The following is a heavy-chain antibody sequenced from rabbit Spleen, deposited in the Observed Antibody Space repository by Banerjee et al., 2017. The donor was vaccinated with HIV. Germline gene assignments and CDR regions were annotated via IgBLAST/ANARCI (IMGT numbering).Heavy chain of an antibody. CDR1: GFSFSSGYY. V-gene: IGHV1S45*01. CDR2: IAGGTSAFT. CDR3: ARDAGSSFSSYGMDL. Sequence: QEQLVESGGGLVQPEGSLTLTCTASGFSFSSGYYMCWVRQAPGKGLEFIACIAGGTSAFTYSATWAKGRFTCSKTSSTTVTLQMTSLTAADTATYFCARDAGSSFSSYGMDLWGPGTLVTVS. D-gene: IGHD8-1*01. J-gene: IGHJ6*01.